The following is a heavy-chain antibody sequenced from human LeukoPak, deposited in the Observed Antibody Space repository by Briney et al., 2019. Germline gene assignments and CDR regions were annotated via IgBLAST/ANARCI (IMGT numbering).Heavy chain of an antibody. J-gene: IGHJ4*02. D-gene: IGHD3-22*01. Sequence: SETLSLTRAVYGGSFSGYYWSWIRQPPGKGLEWIGEINHSGSTNYNPSLKSRVTISVDTSKNEFSLKLSSVTAADTAVYYCARDDYDSSGYQGTYNWGQGTLVTVSS. V-gene: IGHV4-34*01. CDR1: GGSFSGYY. CDR2: INHSGST. CDR3: ARDDYDSSGYQGTYN.